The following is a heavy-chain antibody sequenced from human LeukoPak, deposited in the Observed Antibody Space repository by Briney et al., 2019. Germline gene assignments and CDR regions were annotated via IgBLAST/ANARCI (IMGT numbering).Heavy chain of an antibody. D-gene: IGHD6-6*01. V-gene: IGHV1-46*01. CDR3: ARGRWAALPDY. CDR1: GYTFTSYY. J-gene: IGHJ4*02. Sequence: VKVSCKASGYTFTSYYMHWVRQAPGQGLEWMGIINPSGGSTSYAQKFQGRVTMTRNTSISTAYMELSSLRSEDTAVYYCARGRWAALPDYWGQGTLVTVSS. CDR2: INPSGGST.